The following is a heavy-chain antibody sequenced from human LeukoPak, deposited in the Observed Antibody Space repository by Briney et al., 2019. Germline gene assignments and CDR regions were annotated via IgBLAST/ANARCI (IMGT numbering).Heavy chain of an antibody. J-gene: IGHJ3*02. V-gene: IGHV3-30-3*01. CDR3: AKDSLRGSYDAFDI. Sequence: GGSLRLSCAASGFTFSNYAMHWVRQAPGKGLEWVAVISYDGSNKYYADSVKGRFTISRDNSKNTLYLQMNSLRAEDTAVYYCAKDSLRGSYDAFDIWGQGTMVTVSS. CDR1: GFTFSNYA. D-gene: IGHD3-16*01. CDR2: ISYDGSNK.